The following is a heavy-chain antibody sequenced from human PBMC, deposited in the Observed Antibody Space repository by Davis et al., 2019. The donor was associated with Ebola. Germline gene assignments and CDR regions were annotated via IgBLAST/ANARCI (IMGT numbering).Heavy chain of an antibody. D-gene: IGHD1-1*01. CDR1: GFTFSRYD. J-gene: IGHJ4*02. V-gene: IGHV3-13*01. Sequence: GESLKISCAASGFTFSRYDMNWVRQATGKGLEWVSATGTTGDTYYPVSVRGRFTVSRDDATNSFYLQMDSLTAEDTAVYYCARAPPGSRFRLDHWGQGTLVTVSS. CDR3: ARAPPGSRFRLDH. CDR2: TGTTGDT.